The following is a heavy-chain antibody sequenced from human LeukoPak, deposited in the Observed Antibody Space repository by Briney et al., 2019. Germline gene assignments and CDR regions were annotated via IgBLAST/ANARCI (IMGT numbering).Heavy chain of an antibody. V-gene: IGHV3-23*01. CDR2: ISGSGGST. J-gene: IGHJ4*02. CDR1: GFTFSSHA. Sequence: GGSLRLSCAASGFTFSSHAMSWVRQAPGKGLEWVSTISGSGGSTYYADSVKGRFTISRANSKNTLYLQMTSLSAEDTAVYYWARDNAAGATLFDYWGQGTLVTVSS. CDR3: ARDNAAGATLFDY. D-gene: IGHD1-26*01.